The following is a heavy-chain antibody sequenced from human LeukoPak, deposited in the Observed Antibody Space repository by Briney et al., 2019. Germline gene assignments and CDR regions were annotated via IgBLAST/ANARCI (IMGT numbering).Heavy chain of an antibody. CDR2: IYYSGST. J-gene: IGHJ6*03. V-gene: IGHV4-59*01. CDR3: ARVVNSYGYYYYMDV. D-gene: IGHD5-18*01. CDR1: GGSISSYY. Sequence: PSETLSLTCTVSGGSISSYYWSWIRQPPGKGLEWIGYIYYSGSTNYNPSLKSRVTISVDTSKNQFSLKLSSVTAADTAVYYCARVVNSYGYYYYMDVWGKGTTVTISS.